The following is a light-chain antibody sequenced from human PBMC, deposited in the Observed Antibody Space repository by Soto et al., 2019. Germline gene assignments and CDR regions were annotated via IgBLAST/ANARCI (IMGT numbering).Light chain of an antibody. Sequence: DIQMTQSPSSLSASVGDTVTITCRASQGISSWLAWYQQKPEKAPKSLIYAASNLQSGVPSRFSGSESGTDFTLTINSLQPEDFATYYCQQYKSHPLTFGGGTKVEIK. CDR3: QQYKSHPLT. CDR1: QGISSW. J-gene: IGKJ4*01. V-gene: IGKV1D-16*01. CDR2: AAS.